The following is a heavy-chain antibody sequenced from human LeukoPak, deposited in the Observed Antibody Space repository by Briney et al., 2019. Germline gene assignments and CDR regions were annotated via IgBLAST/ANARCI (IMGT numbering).Heavy chain of an antibody. D-gene: IGHD2-2*01. J-gene: IGHJ2*01. CDR1: GGTFSSYA. V-gene: IGHV1-2*02. CDR2: INPNSGGT. CDR3: ARSQLLNWCFDL. Sequence: ASVKVSCKASGGTFSSYAISWVRQAPGQGLEWMGWINPNSGGTNYAQKFQGRVTMTRDTSTSTAYMELSRLRSDDTAVYYCARSQLLNWCFDLWGRGTLVTVSS.